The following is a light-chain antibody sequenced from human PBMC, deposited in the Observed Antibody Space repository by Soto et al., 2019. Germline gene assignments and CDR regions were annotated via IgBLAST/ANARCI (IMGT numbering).Light chain of an antibody. J-gene: IGKJ1*01. CDR1: QSVSSTY. Sequence: EIVLTQSPGTLSLSPGERATLSCRASQSVSSTYLAWYQQKPGQAPRLLIYGASSRATGIPDRFSGSGSGTDFTLTLSRLEPEDFAVYYCQQYGSSPGTFGQGTKVEI. CDR2: GAS. V-gene: IGKV3-20*01. CDR3: QQYGSSPGT.